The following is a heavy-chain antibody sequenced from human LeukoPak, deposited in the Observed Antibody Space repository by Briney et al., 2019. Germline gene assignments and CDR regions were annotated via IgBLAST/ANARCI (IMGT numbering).Heavy chain of an antibody. CDR3: TREDVVVVAATTNWFDP. V-gene: IGHV4-38-2*02. CDR1: DYSISSGYY. J-gene: IGHJ5*02. Sequence: SETLSLTCTVSDYSISSGYYWGWIRQPPGKGLEWIWSIYHSGSTYYNPSLKSRVTISVDTTKNQFSLKLSSVTAADTAVYYCTREDVVVVAATTNWFDPWGQGTLVTVSS. D-gene: IGHD2-15*01. CDR2: IYHSGST.